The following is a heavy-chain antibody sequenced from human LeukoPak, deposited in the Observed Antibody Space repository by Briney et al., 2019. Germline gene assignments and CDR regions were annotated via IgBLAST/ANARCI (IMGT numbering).Heavy chain of an antibody. CDR2: ISYDGSKK. J-gene: IGHJ3*02. CDR3: ARGGDYLDI. Sequence: PGGSLRLSCAASGFTFSTYAIHWVRQAPGKGLEWVAIISYDGSKKYYADSVKGRFTISRDNSKNTVFLQMNILRAEDTAVYYCARGGDYLDIWGQGTMVTVSS. V-gene: IGHV3-30-3*01. CDR1: GFTFSTYA. D-gene: IGHD4-17*01.